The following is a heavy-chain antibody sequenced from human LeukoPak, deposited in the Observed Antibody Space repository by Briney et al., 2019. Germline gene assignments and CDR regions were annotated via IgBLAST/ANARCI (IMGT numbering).Heavy chain of an antibody. CDR1: GGTFSSYA. D-gene: IGHD6-19*01. J-gene: IGHJ4*02. CDR2: IIPIFGTA. CDR3: ARDKGPDAAGPFDY. V-gene: IGHV1-69*13. Sequence: ASVKVSCKASGGTFSSYAISWVRQAPGQGLEWMGGIIPIFGTANYAQKIQGRVTITADESTSTAYMELSSLRSEDTAVYYCARDKGPDAAGPFDYWGQGTLVTVSS.